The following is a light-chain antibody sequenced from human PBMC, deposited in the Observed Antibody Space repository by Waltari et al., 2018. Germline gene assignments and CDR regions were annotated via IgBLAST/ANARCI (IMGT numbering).Light chain of an antibody. CDR2: DYS. V-gene: IGLV3-21*04. CDR3: LVWHSTSDHHGV. CDR1: NIGSKS. Sequence: SYVVTQSPSVSVAPGETARITCGGANIGSKSVHWYQQRPGQAPVRGISDYSDRTSGSRERFSGANSGNTATLTISWVEAEDEADYYCLVWHSTSDHHGVFGGGTKLTVL. J-gene: IGLJ2*01.